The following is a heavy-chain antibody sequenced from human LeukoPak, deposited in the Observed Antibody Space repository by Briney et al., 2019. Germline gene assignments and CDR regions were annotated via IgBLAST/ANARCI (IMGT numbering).Heavy chain of an antibody. V-gene: IGHV3-23*01. CDR3: AKECDYSPGHKFDL. CDR2: LFTGGGRT. Sequence: GGSLRLSCAASGFTFNNYLMSWVRQAPGKGLEWVSVLFTGGGRTLYADSVRGRFTISGDTSRTTLYLQMNGLRAEDTAVYYCAKECDYSPGHKFDLWGQGTLVTVSS. CDR1: GFTFNNYL. D-gene: IGHD3-10*01. J-gene: IGHJ4*02.